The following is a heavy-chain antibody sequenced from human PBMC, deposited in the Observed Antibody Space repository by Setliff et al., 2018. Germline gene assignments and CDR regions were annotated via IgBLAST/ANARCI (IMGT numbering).Heavy chain of an antibody. CDR2: LIPILGKT. V-gene: IGHV1-69*13. D-gene: IGHD3-16*01. Sequence: GPSVKVSCKASGGSFDSDVITWVRQAPGQGLEWMGRLIPILGKTNYAESFQGRVLITADRSTNTVQMQVSSLRSEDTAVYYCARELRSPFWHIDYWGLGTLVTVSS. J-gene: IGHJ4*02. CDR1: GGSFDSDV. CDR3: ARELRSPFWHIDY.